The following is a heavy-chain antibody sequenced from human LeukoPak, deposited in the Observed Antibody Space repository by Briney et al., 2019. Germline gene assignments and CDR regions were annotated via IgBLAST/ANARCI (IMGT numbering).Heavy chain of an antibody. V-gene: IGHV3-30*18. J-gene: IGHJ4*02. D-gene: IGHD3-22*01. CDR3: AKDVSSGYYGDYFDY. CDR2: ISNDGSNK. CDR1: GFTFSSYG. Sequence: GRSLRLSCAASGFTFSSYGMHWVRQAPGKGLEWVAVISNDGSNKDYADSVEGRFAISRDNSKNTMYVQMDSLRAEDTAVYYCAKDVSSGYYGDYFDYWGQGTLVTVSS.